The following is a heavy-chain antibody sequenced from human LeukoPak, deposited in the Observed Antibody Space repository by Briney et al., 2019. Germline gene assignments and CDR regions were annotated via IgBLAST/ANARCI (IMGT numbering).Heavy chain of an antibody. V-gene: IGHV3-30-3*01. J-gene: IGHJ4*02. D-gene: IGHD5-18*01. CDR3: VKGTWIQLWFLD. CDR1: GFTFSSYW. CDR2: ISYDGSNK. Sequence: GGSLRLSCAASGFTFSSYWMSWVRQAPGKGLEWVAVISYDGSNKYYADSVKGRFTISRDNSKNTLYLQMNSLRAEDTAVYYCVKGTWIQLWFLDWGQGTLVTVSS.